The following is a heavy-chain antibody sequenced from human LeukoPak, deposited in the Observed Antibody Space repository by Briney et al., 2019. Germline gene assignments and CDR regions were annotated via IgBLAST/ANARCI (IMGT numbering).Heavy chain of an antibody. D-gene: IGHD4-23*01. CDR3: AKNGNNSYYFDY. CDR2: ISNSGGST. V-gene: IGHV3-23*01. CDR1: GFTFSSYS. J-gene: IGHJ4*02. Sequence: GGSLRLSCAASGFTFSSYSMNWVRQAPGKGLEWVSTISNSGGSTYYADSVKGRFAVSRDNPKNTLYLQMNNLRAEDTAVYYCAKNGNNSYYFDYWGQGILVTVSS.